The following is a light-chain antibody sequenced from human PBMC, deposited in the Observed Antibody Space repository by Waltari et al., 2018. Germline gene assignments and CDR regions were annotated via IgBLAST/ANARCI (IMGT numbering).Light chain of an antibody. CDR1: STDVGASTF. CDR2: DVT. CDR3: SSFTDTHTLL. Sequence: QSALTQPASVSGSPGQSITIPCTGTSTDVGASTFVSWYQPPPGRAPQLMIYDVTERPSGISYRFSGSKSANTASLTISGLLPEDEDIYYCSSFTDTHTLLFGGGTTVTVL. V-gene: IGLV2-14*03. J-gene: IGLJ2*01.